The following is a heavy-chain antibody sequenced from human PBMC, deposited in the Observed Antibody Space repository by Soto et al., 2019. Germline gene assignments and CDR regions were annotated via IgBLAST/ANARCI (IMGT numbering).Heavy chain of an antibody. J-gene: IGHJ6*02. Sequence: KTSETLSLTCTVSGGSISSGGYYWNWIRQLPGNGLEWIGYFHNSGSTYSNPSLQSRVTISVDMSKNQFSLELSSVTAADTAVYYCARDRGGDRNYYYGMDVWGQGTTVTVSS. CDR2: FHNSGST. CDR3: ARDRGGDRNYYYGMDV. V-gene: IGHV4-31*03. CDR1: GGSISSGGYY. D-gene: IGHD3-10*01.